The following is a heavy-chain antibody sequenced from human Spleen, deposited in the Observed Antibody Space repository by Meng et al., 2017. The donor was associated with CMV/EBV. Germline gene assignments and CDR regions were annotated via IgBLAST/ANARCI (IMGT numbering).Heavy chain of an antibody. D-gene: IGHD1-26*01. Sequence: GESLKISCAASGFTFSHYAMHWVRQAPGKGLEWVALISYDGSNYYYADSVKGRFTISRDNSKNTLYLQMNRLKPEDTAVFYCAFLTGGNGMDVWGQGTTVTVSS. CDR3: AFLTGGNGMDV. CDR1: GFTFSHYA. J-gene: IGHJ6*02. CDR2: ISYDGSNY. V-gene: IGHV3-30-3*01.